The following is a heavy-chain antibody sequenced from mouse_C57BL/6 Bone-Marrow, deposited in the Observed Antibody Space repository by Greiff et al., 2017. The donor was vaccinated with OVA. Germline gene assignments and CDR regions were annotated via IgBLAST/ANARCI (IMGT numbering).Heavy chain of an antibody. J-gene: IGHJ2*01. Sequence: QVQLQQSGAELARPGASVKLSCKASGYTFTSYGISWVKQRTGQGLEWIGEIYPRSGNTYYNEKFKGKATLTADKSSSTAYMELRSLTSEDSAVYFCARYRYGSSWYYFDYWGQGTTLTVSS. CDR2: IYPRSGNT. CDR3: ARYRYGSSWYYFDY. D-gene: IGHD1-1*01. CDR1: GYTFTSYG. V-gene: IGHV1-81*01.